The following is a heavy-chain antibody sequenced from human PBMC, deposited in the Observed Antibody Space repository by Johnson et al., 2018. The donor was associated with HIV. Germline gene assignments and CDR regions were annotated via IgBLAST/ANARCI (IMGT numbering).Heavy chain of an antibody. V-gene: IGHV3-30*02. CDR2: IRYDGSNK. Sequence: QVQLVESGGGVVQPGGSLRLSCAASGFTFRSYGMHWVRQAPGKGLEWVAFIRYDGSNKFYADSVKGRFTISRDNSKNSLYLQMNSLRAEDTAVYYCARERQAVVAFDIWGQGTMVTVSS. CDR3: ARERQAVVAFDI. J-gene: IGHJ3*02. CDR1: GFTFRSYG. D-gene: IGHD2-21*01.